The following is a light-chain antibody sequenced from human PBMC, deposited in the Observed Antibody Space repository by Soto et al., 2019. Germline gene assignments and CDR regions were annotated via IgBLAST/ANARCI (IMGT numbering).Light chain of an antibody. CDR3: QQLKSYPIT. CDR2: AAS. V-gene: IGKV1-5*01. Sequence: DIQMTQSPSTLSASVGARVPITCRASQSISSWLAWYPQKPGKAPRLLIYAASTLQSGVPSRFSGSASGTEFTLTISSLQPEDFATYYCQQLKSYPITFGQGTRLEIK. J-gene: IGKJ5*01. CDR1: QSISSW.